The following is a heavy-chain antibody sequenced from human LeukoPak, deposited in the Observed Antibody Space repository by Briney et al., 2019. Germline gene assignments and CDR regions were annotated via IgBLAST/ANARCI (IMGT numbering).Heavy chain of an antibody. V-gene: IGHV3-30-3*01. J-gene: IGHJ4*02. Sequence: GGSLRLSCAASGFTFSSYAMHWVRQAPGKGLEWVAVISYDGSNKYYADSVKGRFTISRDNAKNSLYLQMNSLRAEDTALYYCAKDMEGAGTVYWGQGTLVTVSS. CDR1: GFTFSSYA. CDR2: ISYDGSNK. D-gene: IGHD6-19*01. CDR3: AKDMEGAGTVY.